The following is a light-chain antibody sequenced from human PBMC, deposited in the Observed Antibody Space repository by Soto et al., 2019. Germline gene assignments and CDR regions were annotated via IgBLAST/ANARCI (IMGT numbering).Light chain of an antibody. J-gene: IGKJ1*01. V-gene: IGKV1-39*01. CDR1: QSISSY. CDR2: GTS. CDR3: QQTYSTPQT. Sequence: DIQMTQSPSSLSASVGDRVTITCRASQSISSYLNWYQQKPGKAPKLLIYGTSSSQSGVPSRFSGGGSGTDFTLTISSLQPEDFATYYCQQTYSTPQTFGPGTKVEIK.